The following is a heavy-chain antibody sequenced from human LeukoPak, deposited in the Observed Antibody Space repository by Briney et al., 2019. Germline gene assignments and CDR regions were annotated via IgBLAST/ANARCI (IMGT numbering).Heavy chain of an antibody. CDR3: ARGALCGGDCYHFDY. D-gene: IGHD2-21*02. Sequence: GGSLRLSCAASGFTVSSNYMSWVRQAPGKGLEWVSVIYSGGSTYYADSVKGRFTISRDNAKNSLYLQMNSLRAEDTAVYYCARGALCGGDCYHFDYWGQGTLVTVSS. V-gene: IGHV3-53*01. CDR2: IYSGGST. CDR1: GFTVSSNY. J-gene: IGHJ4*02.